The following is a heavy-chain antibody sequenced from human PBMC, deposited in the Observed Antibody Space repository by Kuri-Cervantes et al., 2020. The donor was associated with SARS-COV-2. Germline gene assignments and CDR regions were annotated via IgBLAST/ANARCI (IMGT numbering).Heavy chain of an antibody. CDR2: IYHSGST. D-gene: IGHD6-6*01. CDR3: ARVLGSSAGYWFDP. Sequence: SETLSLTCTVSGGSVSSGSYYWSWIRQPPGKGLEWIGSIYHSGSTYYSPSLKSRVTISVDRSKNQFSLKLSSVTAADTAVYYCARVLGSSAGYWFDPWGQGTLVTVSS. V-gene: IGHV4-39*07. CDR1: GGSVSSGSYY. J-gene: IGHJ5*02.